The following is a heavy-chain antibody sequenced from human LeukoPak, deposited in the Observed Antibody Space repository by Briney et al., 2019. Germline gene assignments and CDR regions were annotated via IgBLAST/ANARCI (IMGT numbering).Heavy chain of an antibody. V-gene: IGHV4-4*07. Sequence: SETLSLTCTVSGGSINSYYWSWIRQPAGKGLEWIGRIYSSGSTNYNPSLKSRVSVSVDTSKNQFSLKLTSVTAADTAVYYCARGGKATVVTMWGQGILVTVSS. CDR1: GGSINSYY. D-gene: IGHD4-23*01. J-gene: IGHJ4*02. CDR3: ARGGKATVVTM. CDR2: IYSSGST.